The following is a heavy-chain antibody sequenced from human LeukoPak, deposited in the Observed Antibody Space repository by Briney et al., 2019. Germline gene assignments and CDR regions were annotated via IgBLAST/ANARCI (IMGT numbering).Heavy chain of an antibody. V-gene: IGHV3-23*01. Sequence: PGGSLRLPCAASGLTFSTYVMNWVRQAPGKGLEWVSTISESGGSTYYADSVKGRFTISRDNSKSTLYLQMNSLRAEDTAVYYCGRYYVMDVWGQGTSVTVSS. J-gene: IGHJ6*02. CDR1: GLTFSTYV. CDR3: GRYYVMDV. CDR2: ISESGGST.